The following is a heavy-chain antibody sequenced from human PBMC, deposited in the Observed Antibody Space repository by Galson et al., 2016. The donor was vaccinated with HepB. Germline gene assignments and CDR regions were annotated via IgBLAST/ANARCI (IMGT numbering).Heavy chain of an antibody. J-gene: IGHJ6*02. V-gene: IGHV6-1*01. CDR1: GDSVYNNGAA. CDR3: ARAVMLGRGMDV. D-gene: IGHD3-10*01. CDR2: TFYRSTWEN. Sequence: CAISGDSVYNNGAAWVWIRQSPSRGLEWLGRTFYRSTWENHYAGSVINRITISPDTSRNQFSLHLHSLTPEDTAVYYCARAVMLGRGMDVWGHGTTVTVSS.